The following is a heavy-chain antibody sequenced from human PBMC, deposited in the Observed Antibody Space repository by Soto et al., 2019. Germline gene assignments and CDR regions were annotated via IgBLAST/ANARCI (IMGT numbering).Heavy chain of an antibody. CDR3: NTDDPTAAAATGYYYGMDV. V-gene: IGHV3-49*03. CDR1: GFTFGDYA. CDR2: IRSKAYGGTT. J-gene: IGHJ6*02. D-gene: IGHD6-13*01. Sequence: SLRLSCTASGFTFGDYAMSWFRQAPGKGLEWVGFIRSKAYGGTTEYAASVKGRFTISRDDSKSIAYLQMNSLKTEDTAVYYCNTDDPTAAAATGYYYGMDVWGQGTTVTVSS.